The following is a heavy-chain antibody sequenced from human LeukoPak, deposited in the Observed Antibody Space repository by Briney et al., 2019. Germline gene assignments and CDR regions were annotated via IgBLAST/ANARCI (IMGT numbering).Heavy chain of an antibody. D-gene: IGHD3-10*01. CDR2: ISGSGGST. J-gene: IGHJ4*02. CDR3: AKACSWFGELFLSLYFDY. Sequence: TGGSLRLSCAASGFTFSSYAMSWVRQAPGKGLEWVSAISGSGGSTYYADSVKGRFTISRDNSKNTLYLQMNSLRAEDTAVYYCAKACSWFGELFLSLYFDYWGQGTLVTVSS. CDR1: GFTFSSYA. V-gene: IGHV3-23*01.